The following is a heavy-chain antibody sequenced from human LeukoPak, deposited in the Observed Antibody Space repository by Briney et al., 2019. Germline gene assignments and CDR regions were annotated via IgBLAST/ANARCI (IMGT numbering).Heavy chain of an antibody. J-gene: IGHJ3*02. D-gene: IGHD2-2*01. Sequence: GGSLRLSCAASGFIFSDYKFNWVRQAPGKGLEWGTGISSDGRATFYAESVKGRFTIARDDSENTLSLQMNSLTLEDTAVYYCAREGAVGSPREDALDIRGQGTVVTVSS. CDR2: ISSDGRAT. CDR1: GFIFSDYK. V-gene: IGHV3-30*04. CDR3: AREGAVGSPREDALDI.